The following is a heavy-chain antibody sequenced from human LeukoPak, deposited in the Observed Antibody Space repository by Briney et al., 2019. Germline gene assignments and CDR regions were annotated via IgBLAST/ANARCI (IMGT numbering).Heavy chain of an antibody. J-gene: IGHJ4*02. CDR1: GGSISSYY. Sequence: SETLSLTCTVSGGSISSYYWSWIRQPAGKGLEWIGRIYTSGSTNYNPSLKSRVTMSVDTSKNQFSLKLSSVTAADTAVYYCARHRSGWLQSSFDYWGQGTLVTVSS. CDR2: IYTSGST. CDR3: ARHRSGWLQSSFDY. V-gene: IGHV4-4*07. D-gene: IGHD5-24*01.